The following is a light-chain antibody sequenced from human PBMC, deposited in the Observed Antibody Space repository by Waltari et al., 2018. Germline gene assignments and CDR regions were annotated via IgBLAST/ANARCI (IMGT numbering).Light chain of an antibody. Sequence: QSALTQPASVSGSPGQSITISCTGTSSDVGAFDSVSWYQQHPGKAPQLIIYEVIRRPSGISDRFSSSKSEKTASLTIFDLQPEDEAEYYCSSFTTRSTYAFGAGTKVTVL. J-gene: IGLJ1*01. V-gene: IGLV2-14*01. CDR1: SSDVGAFDS. CDR3: SSFTTRSTYA. CDR2: EVI.